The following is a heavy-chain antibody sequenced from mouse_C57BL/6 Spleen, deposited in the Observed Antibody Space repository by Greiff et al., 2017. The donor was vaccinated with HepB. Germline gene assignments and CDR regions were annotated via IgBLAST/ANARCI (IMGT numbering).Heavy chain of an antibody. CDR1: GYSFTGYY. D-gene: IGHD2-4*01. CDR3: ARSDYDYGFAY. J-gene: IGHJ3*01. V-gene: IGHV1-42*01. Sequence: VQLKESGPELVKPGASVKISCKASGYSFTGYYMNWVKQSPEKSLEWIGEINPSTGGTTYNQKFKAKATLTVDKSSSTAYMQLKSLTSEDSAVYYCARSDYDYGFAYWGQGTLVTVSA. CDR2: INPSTGGT.